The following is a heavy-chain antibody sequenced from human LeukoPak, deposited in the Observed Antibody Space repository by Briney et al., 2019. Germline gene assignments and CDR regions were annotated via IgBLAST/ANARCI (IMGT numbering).Heavy chain of an antibody. J-gene: IGHJ4*02. CDR2: INPNSGGT. Sequence: ASVKVSCKASGYTFTGYYMHWVRQAPGQGLEWMGWINPNSGGTNYAQKFQGRVTMTRDTSISTAYMELSRLRSEDTAVYYCARGSAVRGWDDYSGYYPTFDYWGQGTLVTVSS. V-gene: IGHV1-2*02. CDR3: ARGSAVRGWDDYSGYYPTFDY. CDR1: GYTFTGYY. D-gene: IGHD3-22*01.